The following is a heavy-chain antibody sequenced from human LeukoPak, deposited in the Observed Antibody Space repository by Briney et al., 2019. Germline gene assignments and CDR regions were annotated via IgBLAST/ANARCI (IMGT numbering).Heavy chain of an antibody. V-gene: IGHV3-11*04. CDR2: ISSSGSDT. Sequence: GRSLRLSCAASRFTFRDHFMSWIRQPPGKGLEYVSYISSSGSDTYSSDSVKGRFTVSRDNAKNSLFLQMNSLRAEDTAVYYCATAPTEDGDGSSPGYWGQGTLVTVSS. D-gene: IGHD4-17*01. CDR3: ATAPTEDGDGSSPGY. J-gene: IGHJ4*02. CDR1: RFTFRDHF.